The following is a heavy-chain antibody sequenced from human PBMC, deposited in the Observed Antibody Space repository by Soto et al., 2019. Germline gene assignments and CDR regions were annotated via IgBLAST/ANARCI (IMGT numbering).Heavy chain of an antibody. Sequence: QVQLQESGPGLVKPSETLSLTCTVSGASISSYYCSWIRLPAGKGLEWIGRIYTSGSTNYNPSLNSRVTMSVDTSKNQFSLRLTSVTAADTALYYCASEGYTYGMAFDPWGQGTLVNVSS. J-gene: IGHJ5*02. D-gene: IGHD5-18*01. CDR3: ASEGYTYGMAFDP. CDR1: GASISSYY. V-gene: IGHV4-4*07. CDR2: IYTSGST.